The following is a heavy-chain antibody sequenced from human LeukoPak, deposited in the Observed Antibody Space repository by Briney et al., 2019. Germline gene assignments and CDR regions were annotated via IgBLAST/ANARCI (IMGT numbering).Heavy chain of an antibody. CDR1: GYIFSSYH. J-gene: IGHJ4*02. Sequence: GSVKDSCKASGYIFSSYHIHWVRQAPGQGLEWMGLVNPGGGSTSYAQKFQGRVTMTRDTSTSTVYMELRSLRSEDTAVYYCAREGTFGYSSSSTDYWGQGTLVTVSS. CDR3: AREGTFGYSSSSTDY. CDR2: VNPGGGST. V-gene: IGHV1-46*01. D-gene: IGHD6-6*01.